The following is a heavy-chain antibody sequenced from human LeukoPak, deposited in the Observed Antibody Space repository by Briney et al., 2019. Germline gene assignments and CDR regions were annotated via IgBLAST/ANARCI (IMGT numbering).Heavy chain of an antibody. Sequence: GGSLRLSCAASGFTFSSYSMNWVRQAPGKGLEWVSYISSSSSTIYYADSVKGRFTISRDNAKKSLYLQMNSLRVEDTGVYYCASWGEGALDNWGQGTLVTVSS. CDR3: ASWGEGALDN. CDR1: GFTFSSYS. CDR2: ISSSSSTI. J-gene: IGHJ4*02. D-gene: IGHD1-26*01. V-gene: IGHV3-48*01.